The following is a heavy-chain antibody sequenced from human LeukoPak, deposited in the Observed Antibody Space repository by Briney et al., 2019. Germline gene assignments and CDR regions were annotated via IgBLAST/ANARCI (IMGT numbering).Heavy chain of an antibody. CDR3: ARAIQLWSYYFDY. CDR2: ISSSGSTI. J-gene: IGHJ4*02. CDR1: GFTFSSYE. V-gene: IGHV3-48*03. Sequence: GGSLRLSCAASGFTFSSYEMNWVRQAPGKGLEWVSYISSSGSTIYYADSVKGRFTISRDNAKNSLYLQMNSLRAEDTAVYYCARAIQLWSYYFDYWGQGTLVTASS. D-gene: IGHD5-18*01.